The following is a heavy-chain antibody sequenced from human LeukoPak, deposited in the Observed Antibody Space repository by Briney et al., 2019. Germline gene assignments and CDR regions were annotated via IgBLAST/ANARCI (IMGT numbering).Heavy chain of an antibody. Sequence: PEGSLRLSCAASGFTFSSYWMHWVRQAPGKGLVWVSRINSDGSSTSYADSVKGRFTISRDNAKNTLYLQMNSLRAEDTAVYYCARVGATTGEVFDYWGQGTLVTVSS. CDR2: INSDGSST. CDR1: GFTFSSYW. D-gene: IGHD1-26*01. J-gene: IGHJ4*02. V-gene: IGHV3-74*01. CDR3: ARVGATTGEVFDY.